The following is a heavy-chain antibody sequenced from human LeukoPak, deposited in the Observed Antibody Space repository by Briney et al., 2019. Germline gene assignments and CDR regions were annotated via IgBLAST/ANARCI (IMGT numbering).Heavy chain of an antibody. CDR3: ARVASLWSGYYNWFDP. J-gene: IGHJ5*02. CDR1: GYTFTSYG. D-gene: IGHD3-3*01. Sequence: ASVKVSCKASGYTFTSYGISWLRQAPGQGLEWMGWISAYNGNTNYAQKLQGRVTMTTDTSTSTAYMELRSLRSDDTAVYYCARVASLWSGYYNWFDPWGQGTLVTVSS. CDR2: ISAYNGNT. V-gene: IGHV1-18*01.